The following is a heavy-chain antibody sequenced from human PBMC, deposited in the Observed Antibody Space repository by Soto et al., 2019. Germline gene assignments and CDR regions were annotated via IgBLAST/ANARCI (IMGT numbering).Heavy chain of an antibody. CDR2: IKSDAYGGAI. V-gene: IGHV3-15*01. CDR3: TTTKCPLEPPTNDF. CDR1: GFPFSNAW. J-gene: IGHJ4*02. D-gene: IGHD2-8*01. Sequence: EVQLVESGGGWVKPGGSLRLSCAGSGFPFSNAWMSWVRRAPGKGLEWVGRIKSDAYGGAIDYAAPVKGRITISRDDLKNTLFLQMNNLIAEDTAVYSCTTTKCPLEPPTNDFWGQGTPVIVSS.